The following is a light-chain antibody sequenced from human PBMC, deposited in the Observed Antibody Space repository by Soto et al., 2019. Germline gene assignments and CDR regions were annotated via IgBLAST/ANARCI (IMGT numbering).Light chain of an antibody. CDR3: CSYAGRDTLYV. CDR1: SPDVGGYNY. Sequence: QSVLTQPRSVSGSPGQSVTISCTGTSPDVGGYNYVSWYQQHPGKVPKLILYDVSKRPSGVPDRFSGSKSGNTASLTISGLQAEDEADYSCCSYAGRDTLYVFGSGTKVTVL. CDR2: DVS. J-gene: IGLJ1*01. V-gene: IGLV2-11*01.